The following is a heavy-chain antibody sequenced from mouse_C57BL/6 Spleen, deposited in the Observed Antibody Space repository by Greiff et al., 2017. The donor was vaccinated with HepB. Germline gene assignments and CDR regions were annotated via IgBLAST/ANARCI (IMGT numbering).Heavy chain of an antibody. J-gene: IGHJ3*01. D-gene: IGHD3-1*01. CDR2: IHPNSGST. CDR1: GYTFTSYW. CDR3: ARSGDEGFAY. V-gene: IGHV1-64*01. Sequence: QVQLQQPGAELVKPGASVKLSCKASGYTFTSYWMHWVKHRPGQGLEWIGMIHPNSGSTNYNEKFKSKATLTVDKSSSTAYMQLSSLTSEDSAVYYCARSGDEGFAYWGQGTLVTVSA.